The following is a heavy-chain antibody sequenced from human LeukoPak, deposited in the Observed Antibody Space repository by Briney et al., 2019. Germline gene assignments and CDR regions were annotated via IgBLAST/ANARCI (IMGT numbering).Heavy chain of an antibody. Sequence: GGSLRLSCIASGFAFRNYGMHWVRQAPGKGLEWVSYVSSSGSTIYYADSVKGRFTISRDNAKNSLYLQMNSLRAEDTAVYYCARDGYIVTPMDVWGKGTTVTVSS. J-gene: IGHJ6*03. D-gene: IGHD5-24*01. V-gene: IGHV3-48*04. CDR3: ARDGYIVTPMDV. CDR1: GFAFRNYG. CDR2: VSSSGSTI.